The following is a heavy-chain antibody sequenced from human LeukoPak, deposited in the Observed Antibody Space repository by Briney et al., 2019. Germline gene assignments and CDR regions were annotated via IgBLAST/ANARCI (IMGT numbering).Heavy chain of an antibody. CDR3: AGQGGRVDTAMVRLSYMDV. Sequence: SETLSLTCTVSGGSISSYYWSWIRQPPGKGLEWIGYVYTSGSTNYNPSLKSRVTISVDTSKNQFSLKLSSVTAADTAVYYCAGQGGRVDTAMVRLSYMDVWGKGTTVTVSS. CDR2: VYTSGST. CDR1: GGSISSYY. D-gene: IGHD5-18*01. V-gene: IGHV4-4*09. J-gene: IGHJ6*03.